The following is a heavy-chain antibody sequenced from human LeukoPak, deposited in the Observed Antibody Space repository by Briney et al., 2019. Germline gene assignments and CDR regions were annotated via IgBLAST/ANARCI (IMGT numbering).Heavy chain of an antibody. D-gene: IGHD2-2*01. Sequence: SVKVSCKASEGTFSSYAISWVRQAPGQGLEWMGGIIPIFGTANYAQKFQGRVTITADESTSTAYMELSSLRSEDTAVYYCATVGYCSSTSCYALGYYYYGMDVWGQGTTVTVSS. CDR3: ATVGYCSSTSCYALGYYYYGMDV. CDR1: EGTFSSYA. CDR2: IIPIFGTA. V-gene: IGHV1-69*13. J-gene: IGHJ6*02.